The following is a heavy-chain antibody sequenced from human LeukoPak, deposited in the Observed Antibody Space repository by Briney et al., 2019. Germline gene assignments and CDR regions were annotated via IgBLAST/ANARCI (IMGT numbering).Heavy chain of an antibody. D-gene: IGHD2-15*01. J-gene: IGHJ4*02. CDR2: IKQDGSEK. CDR1: GFTFSSYW. CDR3: ASILGYCTGGSCPDY. Sequence: PGGSLRLSCAASGFTFSSYWMSWVRQAPGKGLEWVANIKQDGSEKYYVDSVKGRFTISGDNSKNTLYLQMNSLRAEDTAVYYCASILGYCTGGSCPDYWGQGTLVTVSS. V-gene: IGHV3-7*01.